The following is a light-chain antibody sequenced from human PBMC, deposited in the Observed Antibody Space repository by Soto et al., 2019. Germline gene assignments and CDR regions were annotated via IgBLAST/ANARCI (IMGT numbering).Light chain of an antibody. V-gene: IGLV2-14*03. CDR1: SSDVGGSNF. J-gene: IGLJ1*01. CDR3: VSYTSSSSYV. Sequence: VLTQPASVSDSPGQSITISCTGTSSDVGGSNFVSWYQQHPGKPPKLIIYDVANRPSGVSNRFSGSKSGSTASLIISRLQTEDEADYYCVSYTSSSSYVFGTGTKVTVL. CDR2: DVA.